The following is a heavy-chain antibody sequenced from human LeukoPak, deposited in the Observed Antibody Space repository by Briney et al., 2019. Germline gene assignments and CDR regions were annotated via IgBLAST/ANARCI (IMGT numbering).Heavy chain of an antibody. V-gene: IGHV4-30-4*01. Sequence: SETLSLTCTVSSDSISGGDYYWSWIRQPAGKGLEFIGYINKNGGTYYNPPLKSRVSISIDTSKNQFSLKLTSVTAADTAVYFCAREHKSYGDYPYYFDSWGQGTLVTVSS. CDR1: SDSISGGDYY. D-gene: IGHD4-17*01. CDR2: INKNGGT. CDR3: AREHKSYGDYPYYFDS. J-gene: IGHJ4*02.